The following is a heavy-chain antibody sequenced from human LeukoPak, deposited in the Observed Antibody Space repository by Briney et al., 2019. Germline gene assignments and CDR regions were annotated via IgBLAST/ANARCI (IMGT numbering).Heavy chain of an antibody. Sequence: SETLSLTCSVSGYSISSGFFWGWIRQPPGKGLEWIGSIYNSGTTYYNPSLKSRVTISVDTSKNQFSLKLSSVTAADTAVYYCARDAREKVTMVRGVIRYFDYWGQGTLVTVSS. CDR1: GYSISSGFF. V-gene: IGHV4-38-2*02. D-gene: IGHD3-10*01. CDR2: IYNSGTT. CDR3: ARDAREKVTMVRGVIRYFDY. J-gene: IGHJ4*02.